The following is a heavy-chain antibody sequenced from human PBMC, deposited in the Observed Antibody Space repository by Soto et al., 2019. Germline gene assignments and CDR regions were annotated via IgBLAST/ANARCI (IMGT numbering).Heavy chain of an antibody. J-gene: IGHJ6*01. D-gene: IGHD3-22*01. V-gene: IGHV3-48*01. CDR2: ISSSTSTI. CDR3: ARAPFYDMDV. CDR1: GFSFSTYN. Sequence: EVQLVESGGGLVQPGGSLRLSCAASGFSFSTYNMNWVRQAPGRGLEWVSEISSSTSTIYYADSVKGRLTTSRDNAKKSLYLQMNSLRAEYTAVYYCARAPFYDMDVWGKGTTVTVSS.